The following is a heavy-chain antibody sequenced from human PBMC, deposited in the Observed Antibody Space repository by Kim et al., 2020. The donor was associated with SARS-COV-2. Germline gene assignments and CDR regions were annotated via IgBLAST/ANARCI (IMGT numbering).Heavy chain of an antibody. V-gene: IGHV3-43*02. CDR1: GFTFDDYA. Sequence: GGSLRLSCAASGFTFDDYAMHWVRQAPGKGLEWVSLISGDGGSTYYADSVKGRFTISRDNSKNSLYLQMNSLRTEDTALYYCAKDGTYYDILTGYGTDDAFDIWGQGTMVTVSS. CDR3: AKDGTYYDILTGYGTDDAFDI. J-gene: IGHJ3*02. CDR2: ISGDGGST. D-gene: IGHD3-9*01.